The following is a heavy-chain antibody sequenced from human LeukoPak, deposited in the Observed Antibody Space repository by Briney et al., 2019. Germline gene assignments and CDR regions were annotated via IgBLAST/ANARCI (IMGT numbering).Heavy chain of an antibody. Sequence: PGGSLRLSCAASGFTFSSYSMNWVRQAPGKGMEWVSSISSSSSYIYYADSVKGRFTISRDNAKNSLYLQMNSLRAEDTPVYYCARVGWGSYYSDYWGQGTLVTVSS. CDR2: ISSSSSYI. V-gene: IGHV3-21*01. CDR3: ARVGWGSYYSDY. D-gene: IGHD3-16*01. J-gene: IGHJ4*02. CDR1: GFTFSSYS.